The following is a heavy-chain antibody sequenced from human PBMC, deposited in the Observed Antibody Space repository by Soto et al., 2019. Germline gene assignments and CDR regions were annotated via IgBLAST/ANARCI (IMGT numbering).Heavy chain of an antibody. V-gene: IGHV3-49*03. CDR1: GFNFGDYA. D-gene: IGHD1-7*01. Sequence: GGSLRLSXTASGFNFGDYAMSWFRQAPGKGLEWVGFIRSKAYGGTTEYAASVKGRFTISRDDSKSIAYLQMNSLKTEDTAVYYCNPSNWNYDYWGQGTLVTVSS. CDR2: IRSKAYGGTT. J-gene: IGHJ4*02. CDR3: NPSNWNYDY.